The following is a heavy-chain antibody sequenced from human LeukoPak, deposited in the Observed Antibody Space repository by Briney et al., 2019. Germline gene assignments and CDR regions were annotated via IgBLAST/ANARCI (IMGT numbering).Heavy chain of an antibody. V-gene: IGHV3-73*01. CDR2: IRSKANSYAT. Sequence: PGGSLRLSCAASGFTFSGSAMHWVRQASGKGLEWVGRIRSKANSYATAYAASVKGRFTISRDDSKNTAYLQMNSLKTEDTAVYYCTRQRHHDFWSGYYQTTPTVPDFDYWGQGTLVTVSS. J-gene: IGHJ4*02. D-gene: IGHD3-3*01. CDR3: TRQRHHDFWSGYYQTTPTVPDFDY. CDR1: GFTFSGSA.